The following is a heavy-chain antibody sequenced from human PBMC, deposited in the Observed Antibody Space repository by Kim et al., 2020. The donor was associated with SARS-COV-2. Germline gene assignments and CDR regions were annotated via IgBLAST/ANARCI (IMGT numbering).Heavy chain of an antibody. D-gene: IGHD3-10*01. J-gene: IGHJ4*02. CDR1: GFTFSSYA. CDR3: ARDHGSGSYRTFDY. Sequence: GGSLRLSCAASGFTFSSYAMHWVRQAPGKGLEWVAVISYDGSNKYYADSVKDRFTISRDNSKNTLYLQMNSLRAEDTAVYYCARDHGSGSYRTFDYWGQGTLVTVSS. V-gene: IGHV3-30-3*01. CDR2: ISYDGSNK.